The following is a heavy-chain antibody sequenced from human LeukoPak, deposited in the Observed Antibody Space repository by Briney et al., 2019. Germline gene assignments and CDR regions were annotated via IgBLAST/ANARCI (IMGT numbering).Heavy chain of an antibody. J-gene: IGHJ6*03. V-gene: IGHV3-23*01. CDR1: GFTFSSYA. D-gene: IGHD3-3*01. CDR3: AKDATIFGVVRLGYMDV. CDR2: ISGSGGST. Sequence: GGSLRLSCAASGFTFSSYAMSWVRQAPGKGLEWVSAISGSGGSTYYADSVKGRFTISRDNSKNTLYLQMNSLRDEDTAVYYCAKDATIFGVVRLGYMDVWGKGTTVTVSS.